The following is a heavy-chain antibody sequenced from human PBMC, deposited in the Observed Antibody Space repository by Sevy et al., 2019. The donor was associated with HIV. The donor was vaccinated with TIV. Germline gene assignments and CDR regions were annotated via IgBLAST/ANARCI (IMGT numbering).Heavy chain of an antibody. Sequence: GGSLRLSCAASGFTFSSSSMTWVRQAPGKGLVWVSHIKIDGSDTIYADSVKGRFTISRDNAKNTVYLQMNSLRVEDTAVYYCARDGDGEFDIWGRGTMVTVSS. J-gene: IGHJ3*02. D-gene: IGHD7-27*01. CDR3: ARDGDGEFDI. CDR1: GFTFSSSS. V-gene: IGHV3-74*01. CDR2: IKIDGSDT.